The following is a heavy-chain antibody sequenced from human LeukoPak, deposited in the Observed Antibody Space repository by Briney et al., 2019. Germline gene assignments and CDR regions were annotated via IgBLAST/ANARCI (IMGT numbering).Heavy chain of an antibody. CDR1: GFTFSSYA. D-gene: IGHD1-7*01. CDR3: AKDKSGQGITGTTGWFDP. J-gene: IGHJ5*02. CDR2: ISGDGGST. Sequence: AGGSLRLSCAASGFTFSSYAMSWVRQAPGKGLEWVSLISGDGGSTYYADSVKGRFTISRDNSKNSLYLQMNSLRTEDTALYYCAKDKSGQGITGTTGWFDPWGQGTLVTVSS. V-gene: IGHV3-43*02.